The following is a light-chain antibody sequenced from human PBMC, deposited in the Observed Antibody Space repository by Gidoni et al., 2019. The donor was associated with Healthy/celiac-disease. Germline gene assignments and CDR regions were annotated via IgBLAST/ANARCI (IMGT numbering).Light chain of an antibody. CDR2: AAS. CDR3: QQYYSYPQ. CDR1: QGISSY. V-gene: IGKV1-8*01. J-gene: IGKJ1*01. Sequence: AIRMTQSPSSFSASTGDRVTITCRASQGISSYLAWYQQKPGKAPKLLIYAASTLQSGVPSRFSGSGSGTDFTLTISCLQSEDFATYYCQQYYSYPQFXXXTKVEIK.